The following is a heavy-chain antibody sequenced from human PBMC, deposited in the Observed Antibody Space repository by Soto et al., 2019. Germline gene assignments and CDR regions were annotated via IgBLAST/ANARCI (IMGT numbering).Heavy chain of an antibody. Sequence: QVQLVQSRAEVKKPGSSVKVSCKASGGTFSSYTISWVRQAPGQGLEWMGRIIPILGIANYAQKFQGRVTSTADNSTSTAYMELSSLRSEDTAVYYCARDPSAYDLPAYWGQGTLVTVSS. CDR3: ARDPSAYDLPAY. CDR2: IIPILGIA. CDR1: GGTFSSYT. J-gene: IGHJ4*02. V-gene: IGHV1-69*08. D-gene: IGHD5-12*01.